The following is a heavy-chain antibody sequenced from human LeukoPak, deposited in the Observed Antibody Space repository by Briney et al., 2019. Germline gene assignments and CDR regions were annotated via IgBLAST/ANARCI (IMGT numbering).Heavy chain of an antibody. CDR2: VSPLGGGT. J-gene: IGHJ4*02. D-gene: IGHD3-10*01. Sequence: GGSLRLSCAASGFTFSNRGMNWVRQAPGKGLEWLSGVSPLGGGTYYADSVKGRFTISRDNSKNTLYLQMNSLRAEDTAVYYCAKNVLLWFGELPNFDYWGQGTLVTVSS. V-gene: IGHV3-23*01. CDR1: GFTFSNRG. CDR3: AKNVLLWFGELPNFDY.